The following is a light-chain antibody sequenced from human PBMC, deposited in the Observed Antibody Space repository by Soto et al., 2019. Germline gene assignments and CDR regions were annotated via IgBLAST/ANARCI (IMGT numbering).Light chain of an antibody. V-gene: IGLV2-14*01. Sequence: SFLTQPASVSGSPGQSITMSCTGTSSDVGGFNYVSWYQQHPGKAPKLLIFDVYSRPSGISNRFSGSKSGNTASLTISGLQAEDEADYYCSSYTTSSSYVFGAGTKVTVL. CDR3: SSYTTSSSYV. J-gene: IGLJ1*01. CDR1: SSDVGGFNY. CDR2: DVY.